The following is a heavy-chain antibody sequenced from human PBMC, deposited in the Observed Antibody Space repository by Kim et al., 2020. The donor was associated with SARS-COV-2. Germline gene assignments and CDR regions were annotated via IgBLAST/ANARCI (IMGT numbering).Heavy chain of an antibody. D-gene: IGHD1-1*01. Sequence: ASVKVSCKASGYSFTSKGISWVRQAPGQGLEWMGWISTNSGNTDYAQKFQGRVTLTTYTSTTTVYMELRSLRFDDTAVYYCARDVDWKFDNWGQGTLVTVSS. J-gene: IGHJ4*02. CDR3: ARDVDWKFDN. CDR2: ISTNSGNT. V-gene: IGHV1-18*01. CDR1: GYSFTSKG.